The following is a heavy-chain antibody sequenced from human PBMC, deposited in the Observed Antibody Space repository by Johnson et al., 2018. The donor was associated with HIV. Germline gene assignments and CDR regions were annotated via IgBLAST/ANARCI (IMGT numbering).Heavy chain of an antibody. J-gene: IGHJ3*02. D-gene: IGHD3-9*01. CDR1: GFTFSSYA. CDR2: IRYDGSNK. V-gene: IGHV3-30*02. CDR3: AKDRNYDILSI. Sequence: QVLLVESGGGVVQPGGSLRLSCAASGFTFSSYAMHWVRQAPGKGLEWVAFIRYDGSNKYYADSVKGRFTISRDNSKNPLYLQMTSLRAEDTAVYYCAKDRNYDILSIWGQGTVVTVSS.